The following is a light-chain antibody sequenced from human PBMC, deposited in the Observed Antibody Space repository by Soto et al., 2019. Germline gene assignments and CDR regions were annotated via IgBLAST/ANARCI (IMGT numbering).Light chain of an antibody. V-gene: IGKV3D-15*01. Sequence: EIGMAQSPATLSVSPGEGATLSCRASQSVRGNLAWYQQKPGQAPRLLIYGASTRASGIPTRFSGAGSGAEFTLTISSLQSEDSAVYFCQQYIDWPRTFGGGAKVDI. CDR2: GAS. J-gene: IGKJ4*01. CDR3: QQYIDWPRT. CDR1: QSVRGN.